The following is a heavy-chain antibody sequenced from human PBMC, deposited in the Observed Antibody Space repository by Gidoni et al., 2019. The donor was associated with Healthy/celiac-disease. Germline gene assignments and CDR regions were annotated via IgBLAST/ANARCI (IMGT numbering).Heavy chain of an antibody. Sequence: QVQLVESGGGVVQPGRSLRLSCAASGFTFSSYGMHWVRQAPGKGLEWVAVIWYDGSNKYYADSVKGRFTISRDNSKNTLYLQMNSLRAEDTAVYYCARDPLEMATMGPDAFDIWGQGTMVTVSS. J-gene: IGHJ3*02. V-gene: IGHV3-33*01. CDR2: IWYDGSNK. CDR3: ARDPLEMATMGPDAFDI. CDR1: GFTFSSYG. D-gene: IGHD5-12*01.